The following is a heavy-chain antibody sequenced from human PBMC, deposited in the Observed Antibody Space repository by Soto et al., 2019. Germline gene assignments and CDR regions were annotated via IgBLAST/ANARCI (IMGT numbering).Heavy chain of an antibody. D-gene: IGHD2-15*01. J-gene: IGHJ6*02. CDR1: GYTFTSYA. Sequence: GASVKVSCKASGYTFTSYAMHWVRQAPGQRLEWMGWINAGNGNTKYSQKFQGRVTITRDTSASTAYMELSSLRSEDTAVYYCASLCKPGGSCYYYYGMDVWGQGTTVTVPS. V-gene: IGHV1-3*01. CDR3: ASLCKPGGSCYYYYGMDV. CDR2: INAGNGNT.